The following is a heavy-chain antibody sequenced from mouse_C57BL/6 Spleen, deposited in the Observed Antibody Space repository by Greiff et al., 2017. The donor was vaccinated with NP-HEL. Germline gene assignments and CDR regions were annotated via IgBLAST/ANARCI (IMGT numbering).Heavy chain of an antibody. CDR2: IYPGSGST. V-gene: IGHV1-55*01. J-gene: IGHJ2*01. D-gene: IGHD1-1*01. Sequence: QVQLQQPGAELVKPGASVKMSCKASGYTFTSYWITWVKQRPGQGLEWIGDIYPGSGSTNYNEKFKSKATLTVDTSSSTAYMQLSSLTSEDSAVYTCAKDYYGSSYCDYWGQGTTLTVSS. CDR3: AKDYYGSSYCDY. CDR1: GYTFTSYW.